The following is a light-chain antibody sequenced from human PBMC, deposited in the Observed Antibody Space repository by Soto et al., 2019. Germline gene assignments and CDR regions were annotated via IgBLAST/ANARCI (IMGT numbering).Light chain of an antibody. CDR2: AVT. J-gene: IGLJ1*01. V-gene: IGLV2-14*01. CDR1: SSDVGGYKY. Sequence: QSALTQPTSVSGSPGQSITISCTGTSSDVGGYKYVSWYQQHPGKAPKLMIYAVTNRPSGISKRFSGSKSGNTASLTISGLQAEDEADYDCSSYTSSSTYVFGSGTKLTVL. CDR3: SSYTSSSTYV.